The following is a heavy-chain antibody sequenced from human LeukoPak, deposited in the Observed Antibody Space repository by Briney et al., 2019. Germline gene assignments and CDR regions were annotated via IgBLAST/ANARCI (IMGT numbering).Heavy chain of an antibody. CDR3: ASGSFDY. J-gene: IGHJ4*02. Sequence: GGSLRLSCAASGYTFISYRMNWVRAAPGKGLEWVSSISSSSSYIYYAHSVKGRSSISRDNAKNSLYLQMNSLIAEDTAVYYCASGSFDYWGQGTLVTVSS. CDR2: ISSSSSYI. CDR1: GYTFISYR. V-gene: IGHV3-21*01. D-gene: IGHD6-25*01.